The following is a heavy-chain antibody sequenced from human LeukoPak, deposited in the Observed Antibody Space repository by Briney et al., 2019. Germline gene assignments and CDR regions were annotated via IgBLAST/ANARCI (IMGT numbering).Heavy chain of an antibody. CDR1: GGSISSYY. J-gene: IGHJ4*02. Sequence: SETLSLTCTVSGGSISSYYWSWIRQHPGKGLEWIGYIYYSGSTYYNPSLKSRVTISVDTSKNQFTLKLSSVTAPDTAVYYCARVVFFGGYRSALSIDYWGQGTLVTVSS. CDR3: ARVVFFGGYRSALSIDY. D-gene: IGHD3-16*01. V-gene: IGHV4-59*06. CDR2: IYYSGST.